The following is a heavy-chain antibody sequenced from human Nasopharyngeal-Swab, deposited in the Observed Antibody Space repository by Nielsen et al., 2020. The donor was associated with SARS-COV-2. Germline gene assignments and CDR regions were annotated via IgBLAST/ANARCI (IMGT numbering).Heavy chain of an antibody. CDR2: ISYDGSNK. J-gene: IGHJ4*02. V-gene: IGHV3-30-3*01. D-gene: IGHD1-26*01. CDR1: GFTFSSYA. Sequence: LTRAASGFTFSSYAMHWVRQAPGKGLEWVAVISYDGSNKYYADSVKGRFTISRDNSKNTLYLQMNSLRAEDTAVYYCARGYSGSYYSPFDYWGQGTLVTVSS. CDR3: ARGYSGSYYSPFDY.